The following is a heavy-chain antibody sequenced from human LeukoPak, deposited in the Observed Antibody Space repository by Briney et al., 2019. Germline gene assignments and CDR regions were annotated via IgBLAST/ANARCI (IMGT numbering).Heavy chain of an antibody. D-gene: IGHD3-10*01. CDR1: GYTFTSYG. V-gene: IGHV1-18*01. CDR3: ARARWFGELLVGYFDY. CDR2: ISAYNGNT. J-gene: IGHJ4*02. Sequence: ASVKVSCKASGYTFTSYGISWVRQAPGQGLEWMGWISAYNGNTDYAQKLQGRVTMTTDTSTSTAYIELRSLRFDDTAVYYCARARWFGELLVGYFDYWGQGTLVTVSS.